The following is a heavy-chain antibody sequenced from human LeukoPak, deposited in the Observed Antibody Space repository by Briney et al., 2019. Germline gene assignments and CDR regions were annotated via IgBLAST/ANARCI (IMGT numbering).Heavy chain of an antibody. Sequence: PGGSLRLSCAASGSTFSSYAMSWVRQAPGKGLEWVSALSGSGGSTYHADSVKGRFTISRDNSKNTLYLQMNSLRADDTAIYYCAKDYYYGSGSYYALDSWGQGTLVTVSS. CDR1: GSTFSSYA. CDR3: AKDYYYGSGSYYALDS. D-gene: IGHD3-10*01. J-gene: IGHJ5*01. CDR2: LSGSGGST. V-gene: IGHV3-23*01.